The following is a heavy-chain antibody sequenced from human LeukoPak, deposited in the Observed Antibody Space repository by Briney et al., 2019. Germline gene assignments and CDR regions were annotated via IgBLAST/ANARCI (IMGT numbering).Heavy chain of an antibody. CDR3: AREVVPATMYRYFDL. Sequence: SETLSLNCAVSGYSISSGYYWGWIRQPPGKGLEWIGSIYHSGSTYYNPSLKSRVTISVDTSKNQFSLKLSSVTAADTAVYYCAREVVPATMYRYFDLWGRGTLVTVSS. D-gene: IGHD2-2*01. CDR1: GYSISSGYY. J-gene: IGHJ2*01. CDR2: IYHSGST. V-gene: IGHV4-38-2*02.